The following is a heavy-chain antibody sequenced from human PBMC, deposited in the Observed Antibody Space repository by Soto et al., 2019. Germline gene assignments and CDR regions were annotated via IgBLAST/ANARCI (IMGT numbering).Heavy chain of an antibody. CDR1: GYTFTSYD. V-gene: IGHV1-8*01. CDR3: ARADCSGGSCYDTLDY. J-gene: IGHJ4*02. CDR2: MNPNSGNT. D-gene: IGHD2-15*01. Sequence: EASVKVSCKASGYTFTSYDINWVRQATGQGLEWMGWMNPNSGNTGYAQKFQGRVTMTRNTSISTAYMELSSLRSEDTAVYYCARADCSGGSCYDTLDYWGQGTLVTVSS.